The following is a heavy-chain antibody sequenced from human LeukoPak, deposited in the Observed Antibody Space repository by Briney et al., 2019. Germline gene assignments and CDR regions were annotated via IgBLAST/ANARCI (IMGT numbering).Heavy chain of an antibody. CDR1: EFTFSGYA. J-gene: IGHJ6*02. Sequence: GGSLRLSCAASEFTFSGYAMHWVRQAPGKGLEYVSAISSYGDSTYYADSVKGRFTISRDNSKKTLYLEMGSLRAEDMAVYYCARGNRGNYYYGMDVWGQGTTVTVSS. CDR3: ARGNRGNYYYGMDV. V-gene: IGHV3-64*02. CDR2: ISSYGDST.